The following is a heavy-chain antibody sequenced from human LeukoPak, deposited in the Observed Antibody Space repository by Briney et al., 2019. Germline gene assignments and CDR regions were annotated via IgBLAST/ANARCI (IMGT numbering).Heavy chain of an antibody. V-gene: IGHV3-23*01. D-gene: IGHD3-22*01. CDR2: ISGSGGST. Sequence: GGSLRLSCAASGFTFSSYAMSWVRQAPGKGLEWVSAISGSGGSTYYADSVKGRFPISRDNSKNTLYLQMNSLRAENTAVYYCAKGGAIKVNDGRRPSYYYDSSGYYQTSLFDYWGQGTLVTVSS. J-gene: IGHJ4*02. CDR3: AKGGAIKVNDGRRPSYYYDSSGYYQTSLFDY. CDR1: GFTFSSYA.